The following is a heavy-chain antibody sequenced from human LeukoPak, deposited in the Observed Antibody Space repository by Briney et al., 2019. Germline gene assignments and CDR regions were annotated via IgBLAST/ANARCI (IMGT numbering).Heavy chain of an antibody. Sequence: SETLSLTCAVYGGSFSGYYWSWVRQPPGKGLEWIGYIHYTGTTNSNPSLESRVTISVDTSKNQFFLKLSSVTAADTAVYYCATRAGRNYYGMDVWGQGTTVTVPS. J-gene: IGHJ6*02. CDR1: GGSFSGYY. CDR2: IHYTGTT. V-gene: IGHV4-59*01. CDR3: ATRAGRNYYGMDV.